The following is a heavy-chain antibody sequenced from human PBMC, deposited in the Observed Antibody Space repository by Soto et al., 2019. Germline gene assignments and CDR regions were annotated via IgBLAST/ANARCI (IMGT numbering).Heavy chain of an antibody. Sequence: GGSLRLSCAASGFTFSSYAMSWVRQAPGKGLEWVSAISGSGGSTYYADSVKGRFTISRDNSKNTLYLQMNSLRAEDTAVYYCAKDDSYCGGDCYSTAAFDYWGQGTLVTVSS. J-gene: IGHJ4*02. D-gene: IGHD2-21*02. CDR3: AKDDSYCGGDCYSTAAFDY. CDR1: GFTFSSYA. CDR2: ISGSGGST. V-gene: IGHV3-23*01.